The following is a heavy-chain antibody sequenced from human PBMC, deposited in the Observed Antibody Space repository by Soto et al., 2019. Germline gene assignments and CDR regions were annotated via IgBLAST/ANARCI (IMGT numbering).Heavy chain of an antibody. D-gene: IGHD3-10*01. CDR3: VGGQYYFDY. Sequence: QVQLVESGGGVVQPGRSLRLSCAASGFPDTTYGMHWVREGPGKGLEWVAVISYDGSNKYYADSVKGRFTISRDNSKNTLYLQMNSLRPEDTALYYCVGGQYYFDYRGQGTLVTVSS. CDR2: ISYDGSNK. CDR1: GFPDTTYG. J-gene: IGHJ4*02. V-gene: IGHV3-30*03.